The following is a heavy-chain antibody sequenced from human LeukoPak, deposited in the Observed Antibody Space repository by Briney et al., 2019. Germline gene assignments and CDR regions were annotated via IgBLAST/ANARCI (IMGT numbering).Heavy chain of an antibody. J-gene: IGHJ3*02. CDR3: ARDIPYSRSYPAAFDI. CDR1: GGTFSSYA. Sequence: SSVKVFCKASGGTFSSYAISWVRQAPGQGLEWMGRIIPIFGTANYAQKFQGRVTITTDESTSTAYMELSSLRSEDTAVYYCARDIPYSRSYPAAFDIGGQGTMVTVSS. D-gene: IGHD1-26*01. CDR2: IIPIFGTA. V-gene: IGHV1-69*05.